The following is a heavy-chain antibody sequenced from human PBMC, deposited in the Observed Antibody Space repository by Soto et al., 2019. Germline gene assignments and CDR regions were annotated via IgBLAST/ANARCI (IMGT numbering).Heavy chain of an antibody. CDR2: ISAHNGNT. D-gene: IGHD1-1*01. J-gene: IGHJ4*02. V-gene: IGHV1-18*01. CDR3: ARERYGDY. Sequence: QVHLVQSGAEVKKPGASVKVSCQGSGYAFTTYGITWVRQAPGQGLEWMGWISAHNGNTNYAQKLQGRVTVTRDTSTRTAYMELRSLRYDDTAVYYCARERYGDYWGQGALVTVSS. CDR1: GYAFTTYG.